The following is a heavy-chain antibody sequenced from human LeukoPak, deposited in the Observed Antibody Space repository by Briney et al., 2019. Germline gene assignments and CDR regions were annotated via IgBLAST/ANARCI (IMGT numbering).Heavy chain of an antibody. CDR3: SRLAATGDYHYYYYMDV. V-gene: IGHV4-59*02. Sequence: PSETLSLTCTVSGGSVSSYYWSWIRQPPGKGLEWIGYISYNGSTNYNPSLKSRVTMSVDTSKNQFSLKLSSVTAADTAVYYCSRLAATGDYHYYYYMDVWGKGTTVTVSS. CDR2: ISYNGST. D-gene: IGHD4-17*01. J-gene: IGHJ6*03. CDR1: GGSVSSYY.